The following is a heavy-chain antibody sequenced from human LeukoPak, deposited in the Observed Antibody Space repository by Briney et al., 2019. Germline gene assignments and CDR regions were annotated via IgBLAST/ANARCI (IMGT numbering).Heavy chain of an antibody. V-gene: IGHV4-59*01. Sequence: SETLSLTCTVSGGSISSYYWSWIRQPPGKGLEWIGYIYYSGSANYNPSLKSRVTISVDTSKNQFSLKLSSVTAADTAVYYCARVLRLRLGKLSFFDIWGQGTMVTVSS. CDR3: ARVLRLRLGKLSFFDI. CDR1: GGSISSYY. CDR2: IYYSGSA. D-gene: IGHD3-16*02. J-gene: IGHJ3*02.